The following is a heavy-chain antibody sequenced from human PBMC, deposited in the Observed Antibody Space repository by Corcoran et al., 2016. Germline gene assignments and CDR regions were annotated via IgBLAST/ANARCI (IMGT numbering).Heavy chain of an antibody. CDR1: GYKFSDFG. CDR2: INGYNGNI. D-gene: IGHD3-22*01. V-gene: IGHV1-18*01. Sequence: QVQLVQSETEMKKPGASVSVSCKASGYKFSDFGITWVRQAPGQGLEWMGWINGYNGNIKYAQRFQGRVSMTTDTSTTKVYMELRSLTSNDTAVYDCARNLWVHYDRSGYFPYVCDSWGQGTLVSVAS. J-gene: IGHJ4*02. CDR3: ARNLWVHYDRSGYFPYVCDS.